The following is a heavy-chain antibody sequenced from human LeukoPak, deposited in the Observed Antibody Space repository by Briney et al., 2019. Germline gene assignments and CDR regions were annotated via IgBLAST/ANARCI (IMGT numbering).Heavy chain of an antibody. Sequence: SVKVSCKASGGTFSSYAISWVRQAPGQGLEWMGGIIPIFGTANYAQKFQGRVTITAGESTSTAYMELSSLRSEDTAVYYCASTTYYYDSSGYYYLEYFQHWGQGTLVTVSS. CDR3: ASTTYYYDSSGYYYLEYFQH. V-gene: IGHV1-69*13. J-gene: IGHJ1*01. D-gene: IGHD3-22*01. CDR1: GGTFSSYA. CDR2: IIPIFGTA.